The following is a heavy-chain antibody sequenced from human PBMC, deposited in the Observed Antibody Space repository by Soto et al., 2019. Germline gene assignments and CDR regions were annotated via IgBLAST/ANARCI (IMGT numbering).Heavy chain of an antibody. D-gene: IGHD6-6*01. Sequence: EVQLLVSGGGLVQPGGSLRLSCAASGFTFSSYAMSWVRQAPGKGLEWVSGISGSGGSTYSADSVKGRFTISRDSSKNTLFVQMTSLRAEDTAVYYCAKGSSSFSSSSGAAPGLFNYWGQGTLVTVSS. J-gene: IGHJ4*02. CDR3: AKGSSSFSSSSGAAPGLFNY. V-gene: IGHV3-23*01. CDR2: ISGSGGST. CDR1: GFTFSSYA.